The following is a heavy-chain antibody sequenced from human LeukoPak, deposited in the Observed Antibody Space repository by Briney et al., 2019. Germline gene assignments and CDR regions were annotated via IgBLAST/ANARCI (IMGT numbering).Heavy chain of an antibody. CDR2: IYSSGST. CDR3: ARVAVIVASSNWYFDY. Sequence: SETLSLTCTVSGGSISGYYWSWIRQPPGKGLEWIGYIYSSGSTNYNPSLKSRVSISVDTSKNQFSLKLSSVTAADTAVYYCARVAVIVASSNWYFDYWGQGTLVTVSS. CDR1: GGSISGYY. D-gene: IGHD6-13*01. J-gene: IGHJ4*02. V-gene: IGHV4-59*01.